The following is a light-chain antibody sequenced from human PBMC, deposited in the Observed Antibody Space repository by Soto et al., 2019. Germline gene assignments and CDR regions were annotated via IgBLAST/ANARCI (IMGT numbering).Light chain of an antibody. CDR2: DAS. CDR3: QQRINWPLT. V-gene: IGKV3-11*01. J-gene: IGKJ4*01. Sequence: EIVLTQSPATLSLSPGERATLSCRASQRVSSYLAWYQQKPGQAPRLLIYDASNRATGIPARFSGSGSGTDFTLTISSLAPEDFAVYYCQQRINWPLTFGGGTKVEIK. CDR1: QRVSSY.